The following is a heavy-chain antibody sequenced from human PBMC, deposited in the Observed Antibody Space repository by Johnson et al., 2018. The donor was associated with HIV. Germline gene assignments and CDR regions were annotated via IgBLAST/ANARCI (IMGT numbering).Heavy chain of an antibody. CDR1: GFTFSSYD. J-gene: IGHJ3*02. D-gene: IGHD6-13*01. CDR3: AKDMVEGLWQQLVRWDAFDI. Sequence: VQLVESGGGLVQPGGSLRLSCAASGFTFSSYDMHWVRKATGKGLEWVSAIGTAGDTYYPGSVKGRFTISRENAKNSLYLQMNSLRAEDTALYYCAKDMVEGLWQQLVRWDAFDIWGQGTMVTVSS. CDR2: IGTAGDT. V-gene: IGHV3-13*01.